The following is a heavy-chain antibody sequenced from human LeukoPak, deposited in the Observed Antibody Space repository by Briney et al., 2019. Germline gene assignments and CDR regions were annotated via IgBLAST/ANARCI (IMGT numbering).Heavy chain of an antibody. Sequence: ASVKVSCKASGYTFTGYYMHWVRQAPGQGLEWMGWINPNSGGTNYAQKFQGRVTMTRDTSISTAYMELSRLRSDDTAVYYCARDERDYRYYYASSGSHCHWGQGTLVTVSS. CDR3: ARDERDYRYYYASSGSHCH. J-gene: IGHJ4*02. CDR1: GYTFTGYY. V-gene: IGHV1-2*02. CDR2: INPNSGGT. D-gene: IGHD3-22*01.